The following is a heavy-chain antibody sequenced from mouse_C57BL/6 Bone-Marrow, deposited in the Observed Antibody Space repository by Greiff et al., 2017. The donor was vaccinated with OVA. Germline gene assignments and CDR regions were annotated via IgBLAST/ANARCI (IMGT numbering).Heavy chain of an antibody. CDR3: ARFYGNYVDFDY. J-gene: IGHJ2*01. Sequence: QVQLQQSGAELARPGASVKLSCKASGYTFTSYGISWVKQRTGQGLEWIGEIYPRSGNTYYNEKFKGKATLTADKSSSTAYMELRSLTSEDSAVYFCARFYGNYVDFDYWGQGTTLTVSS. V-gene: IGHV1-81*01. CDR1: GYTFTSYG. CDR2: IYPRSGNT. D-gene: IGHD2-1*01.